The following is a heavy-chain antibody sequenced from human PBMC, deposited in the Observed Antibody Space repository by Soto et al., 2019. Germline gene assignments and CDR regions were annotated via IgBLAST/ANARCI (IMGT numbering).Heavy chain of an antibody. V-gene: IGHV3-9*01. CDR1: GFTFDDYA. Sequence: EVQLVESGGGLVQPGRSLRLSCAASGFTFDDYAIHWVRQAPGRGLEWVAGISWNGASIGYADSVKGRFTISRDNAKNSLHLQMKSLRSEYTALYYCATLPLYGSGCDCWGQGTLVTVSS. D-gene: IGHD3-10*01. CDR2: ISWNGASI. J-gene: IGHJ4*02. CDR3: ATLPLYGSGCDC.